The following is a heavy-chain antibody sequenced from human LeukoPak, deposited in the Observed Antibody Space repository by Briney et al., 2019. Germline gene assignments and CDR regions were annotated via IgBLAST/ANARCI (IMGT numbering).Heavy chain of an antibody. D-gene: IGHD3-10*01. J-gene: IGHJ6*02. V-gene: IGHV3-23*01. CDR1: GFTFSSYA. CDR2: ISGSGGST. CDR3: AKVYGSGSYYPDFYYYYGMDV. Sequence: GGSLRLSCAASGFTFSSYAMSWVRQAPGKGLEWVSAISGSGGSTYYADSVKGRFTISRDNSKNTLYLQMNSLRAEDTAVYYCAKVYGSGSYYPDFYYYYGMDVWGRGTTVTVSS.